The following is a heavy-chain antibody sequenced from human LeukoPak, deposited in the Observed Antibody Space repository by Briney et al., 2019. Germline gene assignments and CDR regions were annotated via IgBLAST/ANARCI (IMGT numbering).Heavy chain of an antibody. V-gene: IGHV3-7*01. J-gene: IGHJ4*02. CDR3: ARGGGS. D-gene: IGHD3-16*01. CDR2: VKEDGSEK. CDR1: GFTFSSYW. Sequence: GGSLRLSCAASGFTFSSYWMSWVRQAPGKGLEWVATVKEDGSEKYYVDSVKGRFTISRDNPKNSLYLQMNSLRAEDTAIYYCARGGGSGGQGTLVTVSS.